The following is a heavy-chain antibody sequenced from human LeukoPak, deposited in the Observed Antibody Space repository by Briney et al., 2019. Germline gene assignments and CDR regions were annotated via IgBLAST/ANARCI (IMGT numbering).Heavy chain of an antibody. V-gene: IGHV3-30*04. CDR2: ISYDGTQK. J-gene: IGHJ4*02. CDR1: GFTFSSYA. Sequence: PGRSLRLSCEASGFTFSSYAIHWVRQAPGEGLERVAVISYDGTQKYYADSVKGRFTISRDNSKNILDLQMNSLRAEDTAVYYCVRERLGYFDSWGRGTLVTVSS. CDR3: VRERLGYFDS. D-gene: IGHD6-19*01.